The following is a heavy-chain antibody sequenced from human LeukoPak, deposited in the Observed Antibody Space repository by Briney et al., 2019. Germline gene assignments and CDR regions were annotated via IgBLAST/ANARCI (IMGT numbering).Heavy chain of an antibody. D-gene: IGHD2-2*01. J-gene: IGHJ5*02. Sequence: SETLSLTCAVSGYSISSGYYWGWIRQPPGKGLEWIGSIYHSGSTYYNPSLKSRVTISLDTSKNQFSLKLSSVTAADTAVYYCARRLIVVVPAARRDNWFDPWGQGTLVTVSS. CDR3: ARRLIVVVPAARRDNWFDP. CDR2: IYHSGST. V-gene: IGHV4-38-2*01. CDR1: GYSISSGYY.